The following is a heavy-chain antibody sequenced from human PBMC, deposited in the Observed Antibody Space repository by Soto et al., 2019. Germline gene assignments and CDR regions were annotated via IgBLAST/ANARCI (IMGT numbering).Heavy chain of an antibody. D-gene: IGHD3-22*01. J-gene: IGHJ4*02. Sequence: PGGSLRLSCAASGFTFSNAWMSWVRQAPGKGLEWVGRIKTKTDGATTDYTEPVKGRFTISRDDSKKTLYLQMNSLKTEDTAVYYCTTEPTYYYDSGGYYQVRDFDYWGQGA. CDR3: TTEPTYYYDSGGYYQVRDFDY. V-gene: IGHV3-15*01. CDR2: IKTKTDGATT. CDR1: GFTFSNAW.